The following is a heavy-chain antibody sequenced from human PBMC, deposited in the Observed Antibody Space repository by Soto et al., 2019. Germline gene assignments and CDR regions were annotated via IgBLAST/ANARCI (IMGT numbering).Heavy chain of an antibody. CDR2: IWYDGSNK. CDR3: ARDSPKWLSLDY. D-gene: IGHD3-22*01. CDR1: GFTFSSYG. Sequence: QVQLVESGGGVVQPGRSLRLSCAASGFTFSSYGMHWVRQAPGKGLEWVAVIWYDGSNKYYADSVKGRFTISRDNSKNTLYLQMNSLRAEDTAVYYCARDSPKWLSLDYWGQGTLVTVSS. V-gene: IGHV3-33*01. J-gene: IGHJ4*02.